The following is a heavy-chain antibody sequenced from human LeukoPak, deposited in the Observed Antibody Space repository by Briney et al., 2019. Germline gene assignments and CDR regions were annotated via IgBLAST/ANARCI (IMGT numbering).Heavy chain of an antibody. V-gene: IGHV4-34*01. CDR2: INHSGST. CDR1: GGSFNTYY. CDR3: ARHSYYGSRTFFDY. J-gene: IGHJ4*02. Sequence: SETLSLTCAVYGGSFNTYYWSWIRQPPGKGLEWIGEINHSGSTNYNPSLKSRFTISVDTSKNQFSLKLSSVTAADTAVYYCARHSYYGSRTFFDYWGQGALVTVSS. D-gene: IGHD3-10*01.